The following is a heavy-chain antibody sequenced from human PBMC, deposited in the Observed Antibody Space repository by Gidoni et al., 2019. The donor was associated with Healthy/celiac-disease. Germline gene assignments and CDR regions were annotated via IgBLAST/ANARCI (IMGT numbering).Heavy chain of an antibody. CDR3: ARDRSYYGSGSYGDY. V-gene: IGHV1-2*02. Sequence: QVQLVQSGAEVKKPGASVKVSCKASGYTFTGYYMHWVRQAPGQGLAWMGWINPNSGGTNYAQKFQGRVTMTRDTSISTAYMELSRLRSDDTAVYYCARDRSYYGSGSYGDYWGQGTLVTVSS. J-gene: IGHJ4*02. D-gene: IGHD3-10*01. CDR1: GYTFTGYY. CDR2: INPNSGGT.